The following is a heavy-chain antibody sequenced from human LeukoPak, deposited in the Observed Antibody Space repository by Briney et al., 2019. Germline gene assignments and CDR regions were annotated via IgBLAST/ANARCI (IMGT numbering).Heavy chain of an antibody. CDR2: IYTSGST. Sequence: SETLSLTCTVSGVSISSSNSYWGWIRQPPGKGLEWIGRIYTSGSTNYNPSLKSRVTISVDTSKNQFSLKMNSVTAADTAVYYCAREGSSKFGFGSWGQGTLVTISS. D-gene: IGHD6-13*01. J-gene: IGHJ5*01. CDR3: AREGSSKFGFGS. CDR1: GVSISSSNSY. V-gene: IGHV4-39*07.